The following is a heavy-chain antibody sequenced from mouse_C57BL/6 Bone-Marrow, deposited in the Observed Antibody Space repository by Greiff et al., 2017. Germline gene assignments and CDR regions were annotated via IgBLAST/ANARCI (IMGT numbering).Heavy chain of an antibody. Sequence: EVQVVESGGGLVQPGGSLKLSCAASGFTFSDYYMYWVRQTPEKRLEWVADISNGGCSTYYPDTVKGRFTISRENAKTTLYLQMSLLKSEDTDMNYCARRGYDDYYDYAMDYWGQGTSVTVSS. CDR3: ARRGYDDYYDYAMDY. D-gene: IGHD2-3*01. CDR2: ISNGGCST. J-gene: IGHJ4*01. CDR1: GFTFSDYY. V-gene: IGHV5-12*01.